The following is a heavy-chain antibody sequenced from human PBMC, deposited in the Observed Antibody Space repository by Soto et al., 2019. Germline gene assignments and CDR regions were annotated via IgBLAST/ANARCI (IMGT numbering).Heavy chain of an antibody. J-gene: IGHJ5*02. Sequence: SVTLSLTCTFSGGSISSGDYCWSWIRKHPGKGLEWIGYIYYSGSTYYNPSLRSRVTISVDTSKNQFSLKLSSVTAADTAVYYCARVASSSALGTNWFDPWGQGTLVTVSS. CDR1: GGSISSGDYC. CDR2: IYYSGST. V-gene: IGHV4-30-4*01. CDR3: ARVASSSALGTNWFDP. D-gene: IGHD6-6*01.